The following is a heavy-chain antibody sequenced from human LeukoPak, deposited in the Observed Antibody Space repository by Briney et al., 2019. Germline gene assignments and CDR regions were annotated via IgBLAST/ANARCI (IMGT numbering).Heavy chain of an antibody. V-gene: IGHV5-51*01. CDR1: GYTFTTYW. CDR2: IYPDDSDT. J-gene: IGHJ2*01. D-gene: IGHD3-10*01. Sequence: GESLKISCQASGYTFTTYWIGWVRQMPGKGLECMGIIYPDDSDTTYSPSFQGQVTISADKSFSTAYLQWSSLRASDTAIYYCARLGGDTYYFGSASYPNWYFDLWGRGTLVTVSS. CDR3: ARLGGDTYYFGSASYPNWYFDL.